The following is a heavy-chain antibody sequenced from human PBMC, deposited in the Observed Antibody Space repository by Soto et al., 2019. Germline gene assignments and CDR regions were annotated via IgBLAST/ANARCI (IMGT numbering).Heavy chain of an antibody. J-gene: IGHJ4*02. V-gene: IGHV3-30*18. CDR3: AKASSHSTVTTDY. D-gene: IGHD4-17*01. Sequence: PGGSLRLSCAASGFTFSSYGMHWVRQAPGKGLEWVAVISYDGSNKYYADSVKGRFTISRDNSKNTLYLQMNSLRAEDTAVYYCAKASSHSTVTTDYWGQGTLVTVSS. CDR2: ISYDGSNK. CDR1: GFTFSSYG.